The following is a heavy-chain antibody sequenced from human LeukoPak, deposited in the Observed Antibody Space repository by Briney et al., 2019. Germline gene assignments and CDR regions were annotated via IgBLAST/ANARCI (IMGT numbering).Heavy chain of an antibody. CDR3: ARHHRRHCSGVTCYRYYFDY. V-gene: IGHV4-34*01. D-gene: IGHD2-15*01. Sequence: SETLSLTCAVYGGSFSGYYWSWIRQPPGKGLEWIGEINHSGSTNYNPSLKSRVTISVDTSKNQFSLKLNSVTAADTAVFYCARHHRRHCSGVTCYRYYFDYWGQGTLVTVSS. CDR1: GGSFSGYY. CDR2: INHSGST. J-gene: IGHJ4*02.